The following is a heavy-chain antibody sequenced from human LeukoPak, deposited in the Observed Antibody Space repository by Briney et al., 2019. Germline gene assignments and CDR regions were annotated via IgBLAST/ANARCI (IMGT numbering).Heavy chain of an antibody. CDR1: GGSISSSSYY. V-gene: IGHV4-39*07. Sequence: PSETLSLTCTVSGGSISSSSYYWGWIRQPPGKGLEWIGSIYYSGSTYYNPSLKSRVTISVDTSKNQFSLKLSSVTAADTAVYYCARERSGGVVIDYWGQGTLVTVSS. CDR3: ARERSGGVVIDY. D-gene: IGHD3-3*01. J-gene: IGHJ4*02. CDR2: IYYSGST.